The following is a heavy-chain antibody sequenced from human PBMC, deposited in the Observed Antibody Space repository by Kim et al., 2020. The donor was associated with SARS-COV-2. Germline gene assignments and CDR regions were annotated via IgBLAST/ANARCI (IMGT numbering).Heavy chain of an antibody. CDR3: TREGERITMIVVVTHDAFDI. V-gene: IGHV3-49*04. CDR2: IRSKAYGGTT. J-gene: IGHJ3*02. CDR1: GFTFGDYA. D-gene: IGHD3-22*01. Sequence: GGSLRLSCTASGFTFGDYAMSWVRQAPGKGLEWVGFIRSKAYGGTTEYAASVKGRFTISRDDSKSIAYLQMNSLKTEDTAVYYCTREGERITMIVVVTHDAFDIWGQGTMVTVSS.